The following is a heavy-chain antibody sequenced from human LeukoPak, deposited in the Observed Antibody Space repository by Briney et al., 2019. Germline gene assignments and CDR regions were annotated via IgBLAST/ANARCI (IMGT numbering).Heavy chain of an antibody. V-gene: IGHV3-23*01. CDR2: ISGSSGST. CDR1: GFTFSSYA. Sequence: PGGSLRLSCTASGFTFSSYAMSWVRQAPGKGLEWVSVISGSSGSTYYADSVKGRFTISRDNSKNTVYLQMNSLRAEDTAVYYCAKDFHYGVNSPMDYWGQGTLVTVSS. CDR3: AKDFHYGVNSPMDY. D-gene: IGHD4-23*01. J-gene: IGHJ4*02.